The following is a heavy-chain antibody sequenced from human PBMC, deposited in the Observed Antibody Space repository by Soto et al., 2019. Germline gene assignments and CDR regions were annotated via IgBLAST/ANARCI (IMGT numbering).Heavy chain of an antibody. V-gene: IGHV3-30*18. CDR3: AKVPTDDSSGY. CDR1: GFTFSSYG. J-gene: IGHJ4*02. CDR2: ISYDGSNK. D-gene: IGHD3-22*01. Sequence: QVQLVESGGGVVQPGRSLRLSCAASGFTFSSYGMHWVRQAPGKGLEWVAVISYDGSNKYYADSVKGRFTISRDNSKNTLYLQMNSLRAEDTAVYYCAKVPTDDSSGYWGQGTLVTVSS.